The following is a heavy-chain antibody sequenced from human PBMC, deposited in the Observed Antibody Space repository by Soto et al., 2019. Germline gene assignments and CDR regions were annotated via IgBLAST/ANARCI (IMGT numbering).Heavy chain of an antibody. CDR1: GFNFDDFA. Sequence: EVVLVESGGGLVQPGGSLRLSCVASGFNFDDFAMHWVRHAPGKGLQWVSGIRWNGETPAYGDSVKGRFIFSSDNARNSLYLQMNGLRPEDTCGYFYARVKTRIAYRDDSMDVWVKGTTVIGSA. J-gene: IGHJ6*04. V-gene: IGHV3-9*01. CDR3: ARVKTRIAYRDDSMDV. D-gene: IGHD1-1*01. CDR2: IRWNGETP.